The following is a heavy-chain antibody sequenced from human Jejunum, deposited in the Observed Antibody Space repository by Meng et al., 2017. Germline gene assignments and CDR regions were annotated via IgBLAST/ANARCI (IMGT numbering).Heavy chain of an antibody. CDR1: GYTFSTYW. CDR3: ARRKYDCGGDCHLFDY. J-gene: IGHJ4*02. V-gene: IGHV5-51*01. D-gene: IGHD2-21*02. Sequence: GESLKIPRKTSGYTFSTYWIAWVRQMPGKGLEWMGIIHPRYSDTRFSPSFEGQVTISVDESISTAYLQWSSLEASDTAIYFYARRKYDCGGDCHLFDYWGQGTLVTVSS. CDR2: IHPRYSDT.